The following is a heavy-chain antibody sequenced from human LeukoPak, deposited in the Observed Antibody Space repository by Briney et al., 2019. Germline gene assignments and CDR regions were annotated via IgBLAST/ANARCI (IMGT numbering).Heavy chain of an antibody. CDR2: IYHSGST. Sequence: SGTLSLTCAVSGGSISTSNWLSWLRQPPGKGLEWGGEIYHSGSTNYNPPLKSQLTRSVVKSKNQFSLKLSSVTAADTALHYGARDASYEDGSGSFDYWGQGTLVTVSS. CDR1: GGSISTSNW. D-gene: IGHD3-10*01. J-gene: IGHJ4*02. V-gene: IGHV4-4*02. CDR3: ARDASYEDGSGSFDY.